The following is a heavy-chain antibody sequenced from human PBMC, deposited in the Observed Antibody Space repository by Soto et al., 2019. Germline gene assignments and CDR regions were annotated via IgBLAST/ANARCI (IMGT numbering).Heavy chain of an antibody. D-gene: IGHD6-13*01. V-gene: IGHV3-30-3*01. CDR3: ARDQGGRAAAGSDY. Sequence: QVQLVESGGGVVQPGRSLRLSCAASGFTFSSYAMHCVRQAPGKGLEWVAVISYDGSNKYYADSVKGRFTISRDNSKNTLYLQMNSLRAEDTAVYYCARDQGGRAAAGSDYWGQGTLVTVSS. CDR2: ISYDGSNK. CDR1: GFTFSSYA. J-gene: IGHJ4*02.